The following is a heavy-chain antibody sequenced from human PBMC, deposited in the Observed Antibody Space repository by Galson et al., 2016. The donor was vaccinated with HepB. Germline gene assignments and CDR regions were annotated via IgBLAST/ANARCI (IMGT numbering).Heavy chain of an antibody. V-gene: IGHV2-70*12. D-gene: IGHD2-15*01. CDR2: IDWDDDK. Sequence: PALVKPTQTLTLTCTFSGFSLSTSGMCVSWIRQPPGKALEWLALIDWDDDKYYSTSLKSRLTITKDTSKNQVVLTVTNMDPVDTATYFCAHRRSGYCNTVNCLYFDYWGQGTLATVSS. J-gene: IGHJ4*02. CDR3: AHRRSGYCNTVNCLYFDY. CDR1: GFSLSTSGMC.